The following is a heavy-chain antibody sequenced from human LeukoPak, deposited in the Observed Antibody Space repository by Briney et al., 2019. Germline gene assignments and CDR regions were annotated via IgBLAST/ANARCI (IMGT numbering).Heavy chain of an antibody. CDR2: IWSDGSIR. V-gene: IGHV3-33*01. CDR3: ARDAQRGFDYSNSLEY. D-gene: IGHD4-11*01. J-gene: IGHJ4*01. Sequence: GGSLRLSCAASGFIFSHDGMHWVRQAPGKGLEWVAVIWSDGSIRFYAGSVKGRFTISRDNSKNTVFLQMNRLRVEDTAMYYCARDAQRGFDYSNSLEYWGHGTLVTVSS. CDR1: GFIFSHDG.